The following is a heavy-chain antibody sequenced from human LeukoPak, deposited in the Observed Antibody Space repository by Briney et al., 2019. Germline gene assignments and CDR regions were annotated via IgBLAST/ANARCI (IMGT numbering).Heavy chain of an antibody. V-gene: IGHV3-48*01. Sequence: GGSLRLSCAASGFTFSSYSMNWVRQAPGKGLEWVSYISSSSSTIYYADSVKGRFTISRDNAKNSLYLQMNSLRAEDTAVYYCARDNIAVAGTNYYGMDVWSQGTTVTVSS. D-gene: IGHD6-19*01. CDR1: GFTFSSYS. CDR2: ISSSSSTI. CDR3: ARDNIAVAGTNYYGMDV. J-gene: IGHJ6*02.